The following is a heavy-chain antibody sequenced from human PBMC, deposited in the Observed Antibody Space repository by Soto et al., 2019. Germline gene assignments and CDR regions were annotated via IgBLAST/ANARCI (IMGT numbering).Heavy chain of an antibody. D-gene: IGHD6-6*01. CDR2: LNPSGGST. V-gene: IGHV1-46*01. Sequence: GASVRVSCKASGYTFTAYFMPWVGPAPGQGLEWSGILNPSGGSTNYAQKFQGRVAMTWDTSTSTVYMDLSSLRSDDTAVYYCARAPFSSSSFFFDYWGQGTLVTVSS. J-gene: IGHJ4*02. CDR3: ARAPFSSSSFFFDY. CDR1: GYTFTAYF.